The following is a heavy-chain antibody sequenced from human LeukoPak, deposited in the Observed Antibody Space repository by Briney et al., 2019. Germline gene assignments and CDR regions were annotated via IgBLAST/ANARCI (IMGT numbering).Heavy chain of an antibody. CDR1: GFTFSNYW. CDR2: IKEDGSEK. D-gene: IGHD1-7*01. CDR3: ARMNYVSSGWGAPFDY. Sequence: GGSLRLSCAASGFTFSNYWMTWVRQAPGTGLEWVANIKEDGSEKYYVDSVKGRFTISRDNAKNSLYLQMNSLRAEDTAVYYCARMNYVSSGWGAPFDYWGQGTLVTVSS. J-gene: IGHJ4*02. V-gene: IGHV3-7*01.